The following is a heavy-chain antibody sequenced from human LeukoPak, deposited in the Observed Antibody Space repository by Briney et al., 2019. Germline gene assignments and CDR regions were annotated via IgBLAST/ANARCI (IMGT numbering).Heavy chain of an antibody. D-gene: IGHD3-10*01. J-gene: IGHJ4*02. CDR1: GFTFSSYW. CDR3: ASIWFGEHTAPAXY. CDR2: INWNGGST. V-gene: IGHV3-20*04. Sequence: GGSLRLSCAASGFTFSSYWMHWVRQAPGKGLEWVSGINWNGGSTGYADSVKGRFTISRDNAKNSLYLQMNSLRAEDTALYYCASIWFGEHTAPAXYWGQGTLVTVSS.